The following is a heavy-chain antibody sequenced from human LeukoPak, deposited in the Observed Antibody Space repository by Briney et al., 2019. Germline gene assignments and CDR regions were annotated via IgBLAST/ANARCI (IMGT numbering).Heavy chain of an antibody. CDR1: GFTVSSNY. J-gene: IGHJ5*02. CDR2: ISSSGSTI. D-gene: IGHD3-10*01. Sequence: GGSLRLSCAASGFTVSSNYMSWIRQAPGKGLEWVSYISSSGSTIYYADSVKGRFTISRDNAKNSLYLQMNSLRAEDTAVYYCARGRHLMYMVRGGNWFDPWGQGTLVTVSS. CDR3: ARGRHLMYMVRGGNWFDP. V-gene: IGHV3-11*01.